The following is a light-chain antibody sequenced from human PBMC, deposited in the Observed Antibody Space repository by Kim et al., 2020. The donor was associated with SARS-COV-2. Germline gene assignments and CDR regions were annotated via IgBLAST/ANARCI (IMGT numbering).Light chain of an antibody. CDR1: QGIRND. CDR3: LQEYNYPYT. CDR2: AAS. J-gene: IGKJ2*01. V-gene: IGKV1-6*01. Sequence: AIQMTQSPSSLSASVGDRVTITCRASQGIRNDLGWYQQKPGKAPKLLIYAASSLQSGVPSRFSGDRSGTDFTLTISSLQPEDYATYYCLQEYNYPYTFGQGTKLEI.